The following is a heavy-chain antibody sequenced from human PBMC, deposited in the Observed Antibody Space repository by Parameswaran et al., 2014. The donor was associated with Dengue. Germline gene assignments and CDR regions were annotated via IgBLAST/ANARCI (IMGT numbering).Heavy chain of an antibody. Sequence: WIRQPPGKGLVWVSRINSDGSSTSYADSVKGRFTISRDNAKNSLYLQMSSLRADDTAVYYCARASWSFGLWGRGTLVTVSS. V-gene: IGHV3-74*01. CDR2: INSDGSST. CDR3: ARASWSFGL. J-gene: IGHJ2*01.